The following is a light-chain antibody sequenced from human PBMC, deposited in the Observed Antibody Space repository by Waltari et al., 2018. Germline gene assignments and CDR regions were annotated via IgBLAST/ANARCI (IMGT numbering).Light chain of an antibody. CDR3: QQYNDWPQT. J-gene: IGKJ2*01. CDR2: GES. Sequence: IVMTQSPATLSVSPGERVTLSCRASQSVSGNLAWYQQKPGQAPRLLMYGESTRAAGAPTRFSGSGSGTEFTVTISSLQSEDFAVYYCQQYNDWPQTFGQGTKLETK. CDR1: QSVSGN. V-gene: IGKV3-15*01.